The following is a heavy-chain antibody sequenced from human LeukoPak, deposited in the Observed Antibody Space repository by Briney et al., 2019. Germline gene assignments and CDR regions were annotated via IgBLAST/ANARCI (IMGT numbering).Heavy chain of an antibody. CDR3: ARGYYDFWSGYLDAFDI. CDR1: GFTFSSYA. D-gene: IGHD3-3*01. J-gene: IGHJ3*02. Sequence: HPGGFLRLSCAASGFTFSSYAMHWVRQAPGKGLEWVAVISYDGSNKYYADSVKGRFTISRDNSKNTLYLQMNSLRAEDTAVYYCARGYYDFWSGYLDAFDIWGQGTMVTVSS. CDR2: ISYDGSNK. V-gene: IGHV3-30-3*01.